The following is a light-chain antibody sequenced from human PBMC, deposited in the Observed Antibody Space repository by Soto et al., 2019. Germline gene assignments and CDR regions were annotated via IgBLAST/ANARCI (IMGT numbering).Light chain of an antibody. CDR3: GTWDTGLSAGV. CDR1: SSNIGNNY. J-gene: IGLJ2*01. V-gene: IGLV1-51*01. Sequence: QSVLTQPPSVSAAPGQKVTISCSGTSSNIGNNYVSWYQHLPGTAPKLLIYDNNNRPSGIPDRFSGSKSGTSATLGITGLQTGDEADYYCGTWDTGLSAGVFGGGTKLTVL. CDR2: DNN.